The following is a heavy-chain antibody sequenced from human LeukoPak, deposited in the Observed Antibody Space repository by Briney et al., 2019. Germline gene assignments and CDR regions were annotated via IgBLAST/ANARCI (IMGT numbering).Heavy chain of an antibody. CDR2: IYPGDSDT. CDR3: ARQADYNILTGYFKGHLDY. Sequence: GESLKIYCKDSGYSFNTYWIAWVRQMPGKGLEWMGIIYPGDSDTRYTPSFQGQVTISADESISTAYLQWSSLKASDTAMYYCARQADYNILTGYFKGHLDYWGQGTLVTVSS. V-gene: IGHV5-51*01. CDR1: GYSFNTYW. J-gene: IGHJ4*02. D-gene: IGHD3-9*01.